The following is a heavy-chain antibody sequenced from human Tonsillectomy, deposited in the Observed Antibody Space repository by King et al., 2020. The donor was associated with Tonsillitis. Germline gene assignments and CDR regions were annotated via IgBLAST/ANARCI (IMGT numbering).Heavy chain of an antibody. V-gene: IGHV4-59*01. J-gene: IGHJ5*02. CDR2: IYYSGST. D-gene: IGHD3-10*01. CDR1: GGSISSYY. Sequence: MQLQESGPGLVKPSETLSLTCTVSGGSISSYYWSWIRQPPGKGLEWIGYIYYSGSTNYNPSLKSRVTISVDTSKNQFSLKLSSVTAADTAVYYCARAGIMVRGVIISYNWFDPWGQGTPGHRLL. CDR3: ARAGIMVRGVIISYNWFDP.